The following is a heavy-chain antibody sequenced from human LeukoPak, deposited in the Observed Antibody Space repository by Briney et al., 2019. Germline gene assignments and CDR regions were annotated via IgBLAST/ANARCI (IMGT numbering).Heavy chain of an antibody. J-gene: IGHJ5*02. CDR1: GFSLTTYG. CDR2: MRSDGTSK. Sequence: PGGSLRLSCVASGFSLTTYGMLWVRQAPGKGLQRVAFMRSDGTSKYYGDSVEGRFTISRDNSKSTLYLLMNSLSAEDTGIYYCAKDRTIKGGFDPWGQGTPVTVSS. D-gene: IGHD3-9*01. CDR3: AKDRTIKGGFDP. V-gene: IGHV3-30*02.